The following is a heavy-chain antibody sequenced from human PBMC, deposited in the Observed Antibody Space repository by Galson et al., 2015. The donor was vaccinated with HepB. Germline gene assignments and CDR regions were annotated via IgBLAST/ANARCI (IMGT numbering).Heavy chain of an antibody. CDR1: GFTFSSYA. Sequence: SLRLSCAASGFTFSSYAMHWVRQAPGKGLEWVAVISYDGSNKYYADSVKGRFTISRDNSKNTLYLQMNSLRAEDTAVYYCARAQYCSSTSCYTGVVGIAAAGMGGAFDIWGQGTMVTVSS. D-gene: IGHD2-2*02. V-gene: IGHV3-30-3*01. CDR3: ARAQYCSSTSCYTGVVGIAAAGMGGAFDI. CDR2: ISYDGSNK. J-gene: IGHJ3*02.